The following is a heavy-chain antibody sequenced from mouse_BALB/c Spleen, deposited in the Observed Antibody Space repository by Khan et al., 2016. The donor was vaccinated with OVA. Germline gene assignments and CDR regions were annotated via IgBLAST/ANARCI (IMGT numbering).Heavy chain of an antibody. J-gene: IGHJ1*01. V-gene: IGHV3-2*02. D-gene: IGHD1-1*01. CDR3: ARRVLLLYWYFDV. CDR1: GYSITSDYA. Sequence: EVKLLESGPGLVKPSQSLSLTCTVTGYSITSDYAWNWIRQFPGNKLEWMGYISYSGSTYYNPSLKSRISVTRDTSKNQFFLQSNSVTTEDTATYYCARRVLLLYWYFDVWGAGTTVTVSS. CDR2: ISYSGST.